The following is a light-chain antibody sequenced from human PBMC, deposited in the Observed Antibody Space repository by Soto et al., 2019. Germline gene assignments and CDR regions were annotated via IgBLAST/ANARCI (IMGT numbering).Light chain of an antibody. V-gene: IGKV1-5*01. CDR1: QSIVSW. Sequence: DIQMTQSPSTLSASVVDRVTITGRASQSIVSWLAWYQQKPGKAPKLLIYDASYLGSGVPSRFSGSGSGTDFTLTISGLQPDDFATYYCQQYNRYSRTFGQGTKVDIK. CDR2: DAS. CDR3: QQYNRYSRT. J-gene: IGKJ1*01.